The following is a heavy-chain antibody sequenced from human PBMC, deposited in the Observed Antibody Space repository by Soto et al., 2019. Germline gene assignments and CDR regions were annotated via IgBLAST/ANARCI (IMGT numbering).Heavy chain of an antibody. Sequence: GGSLRLSCAASGFTFSSYGMHWVRQAPGKGLEWVAVISYDGSNKYYADSVKGRFTISRDNSKNTLYLQMNSLRAEDTAVYYCAKDPKRRGSGWYWGQGTLVTVSS. CDR1: GFTFSSYG. J-gene: IGHJ4*02. CDR2: ISYDGSNK. D-gene: IGHD6-19*01. CDR3: AKDPKRRGSGWY. V-gene: IGHV3-30*18.